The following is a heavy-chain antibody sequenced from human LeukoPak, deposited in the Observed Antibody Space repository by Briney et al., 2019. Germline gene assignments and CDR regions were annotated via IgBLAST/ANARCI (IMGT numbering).Heavy chain of an antibody. Sequence: GGSLRLSCAASGFTFSSYSMNWVRQAPGKGLEWVSSISSSSSYIYYADSVKGRFTISRDNAKNSLYLQMNSLRAEDTAVYYCASAGPDGSGSYMPTDYWGQGTLVTVSS. CDR1: GFTFSSYS. J-gene: IGHJ4*02. D-gene: IGHD3-10*01. CDR2: ISSSSSYI. V-gene: IGHV3-21*01. CDR3: ASAGPDGSGSYMPTDY.